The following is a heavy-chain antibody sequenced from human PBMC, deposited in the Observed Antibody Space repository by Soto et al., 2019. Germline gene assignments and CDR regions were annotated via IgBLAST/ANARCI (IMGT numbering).Heavy chain of an antibody. CDR3: ARLGAPFLEWLLPLDP. J-gene: IGHJ5*02. V-gene: IGHV2-26*01. CDR2: IFPNAEK. D-gene: IGHD3-3*02. CDR1: GFSLSKGRMG. Sequence: QVTLKESGPVLLKPTETLTLTCTVSGFSLSKGRMGVSWIRQPPGKALEWLAHIFPNAEKSYSTSLKSRLTISKDTSKSQVVLTLTNMDPVDTATYYCARLGAPFLEWLLPLDPWGQGTLVTVSS.